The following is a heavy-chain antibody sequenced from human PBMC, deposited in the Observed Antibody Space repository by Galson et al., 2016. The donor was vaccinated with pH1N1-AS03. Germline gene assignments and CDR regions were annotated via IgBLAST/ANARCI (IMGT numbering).Heavy chain of an antibody. CDR3: ARGDGNSWHNWFDT. V-gene: IGHV1-18*04. D-gene: IGHD6-13*01. CDR2: ITGDNRKP. J-gene: IGHJ5*02. Sequence: SVKVSCKASGYTFLSYAISWVRQAPGQRLEWMGWITGDNRKPKHSPKFQGRVAMNADTVTDTAYMELSSLRSDDTAVYYCARGDGNSWHNWFDTWGQGTLVSVSS. CDR1: GYTFLSYA.